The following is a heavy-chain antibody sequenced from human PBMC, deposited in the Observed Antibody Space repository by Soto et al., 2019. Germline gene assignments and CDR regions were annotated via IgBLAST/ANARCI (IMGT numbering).Heavy chain of an antibody. CDR3: ARLYCSGDSCYWDY. J-gene: IGHJ4*02. D-gene: IGHD2-15*01. CDR2: IYYSGST. V-gene: IGHV4-59*01. CDR1: GGSISIYY. Sequence: SETLSLTCTVSGGSISIYYWSWIRQPPGKGLEWIGNIYYSGSTNYNPSLKSRVTISVDTSRHQFSLKLTSVTAADTAVYYCARLYCSGDSCYWDYWGQGTLVTVSS.